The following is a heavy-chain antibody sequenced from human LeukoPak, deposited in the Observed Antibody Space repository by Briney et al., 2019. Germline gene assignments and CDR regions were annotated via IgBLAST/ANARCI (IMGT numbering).Heavy chain of an antibody. D-gene: IGHD6-13*01. CDR2: FSGSGGST. J-gene: IGHJ5*02. Sequence: PGGSLRLLCAASGFTFSSYAMSWVRQAPGKGLAWVSAFSGSGGSTYYADSGKGRFTISRDNSKNPLYLQMNSLRAEDTAVYYCAKDLKRWQQLRWFDPWGQGTLVTVSS. CDR1: GFTFSSYA. CDR3: AKDLKRWQQLRWFDP. V-gene: IGHV3-23*01.